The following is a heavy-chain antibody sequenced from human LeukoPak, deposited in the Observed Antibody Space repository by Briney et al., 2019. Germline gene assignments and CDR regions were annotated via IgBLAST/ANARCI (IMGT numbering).Heavy chain of an antibody. V-gene: IGHV3-30-3*01. J-gene: IGHJ6*02. CDR1: GFTFSSYA. D-gene: IGHD2-2*01. CDR3: ARGYCSSTSCSLGSLYYYYYGMDV. CDR2: ISYDGSNK. Sequence: PGRSLRLSCAASGFTFSSYAMHWVRQAPGKGLEWVAVISYDGSNKYYADSVKGRFTISRDNSKNTLYLQMNSLRAEDTAVYYCARGYCSSTSCSLGSLYYYYYGMDVWGQGTTVTVSS.